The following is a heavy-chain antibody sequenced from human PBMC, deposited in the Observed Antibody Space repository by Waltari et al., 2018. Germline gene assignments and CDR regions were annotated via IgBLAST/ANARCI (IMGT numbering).Heavy chain of an antibody. CDR3: ARDNYYVGPGGGFDY. CDR1: GSTFRCCD. D-gene: IGHD3-22*01. Sequence: QVQLVESGGGVVQPGGSLGLSCAASGSTFRCCDTPWAPQAPGKGLEWVAVISYDGSNKYYADSVKGRFTISRDNSKNTLYLQMNSLRAEDTAVYYCARDNYYVGPGGGFDYWGQGTLVTVSS. J-gene: IGHJ4*02. CDR2: ISYDGSNK. V-gene: IGHV3-30-3*01.